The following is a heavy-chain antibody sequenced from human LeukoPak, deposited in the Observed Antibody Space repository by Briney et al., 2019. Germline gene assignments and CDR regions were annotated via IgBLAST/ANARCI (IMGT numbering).Heavy chain of an antibody. CDR3: ARDKIVGATYFDY. CDR2: ISGSGGST. CDR1: GFTFSSYG. V-gene: IGHV3-23*01. Sequence: GGSLRLSCAASGFTFSSYGMRWVRQAPGKGLEWVSAISGSGGSTYYADSVKGRFTISRDNSKNSLYLQMNSLRAEDTAVYYCARDKIVGATYFDYWGQGTLVTVSS. J-gene: IGHJ4*02. D-gene: IGHD1-26*01.